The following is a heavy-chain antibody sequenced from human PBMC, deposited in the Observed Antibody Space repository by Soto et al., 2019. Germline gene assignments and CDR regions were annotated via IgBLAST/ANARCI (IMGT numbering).Heavy chain of an antibody. CDR1: GVSISSGGYY. D-gene: IGHD3-22*01. Sequence: QVQLQESGPGLVKPSQTLSLTCTVSGVSISSGGYYWSWIRQHPGKGLEWIGYIYYSGNTYYNPSLKSRVAISVDTSKNQFSLKLSSVTAADTAVYYCARAPGDYYDSSGSLYFDYWGQGTLVTVSS. CDR3: ARAPGDYYDSSGSLYFDY. V-gene: IGHV4-31*03. CDR2: IYYSGNT. J-gene: IGHJ4*02.